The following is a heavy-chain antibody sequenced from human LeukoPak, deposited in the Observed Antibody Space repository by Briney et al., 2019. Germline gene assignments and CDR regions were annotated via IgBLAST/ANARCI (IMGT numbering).Heavy chain of an antibody. CDR3: AKDRCDYDETSGYGIDY. CDR2: IWYDGSDR. CDR1: GFTFSNYG. V-gene: IGHV3-33*06. J-gene: IGHJ4*02. Sequence: GGSLRLSCAASGFTFSNYGMHWVLQAPGKGLEWVAVIWYDGSDRYYADSVKGRFTISRDNSKNRLSLQMNSLRAEDTAVYYCAKDRCDYDETSGYGIDYWGQGTLVTVSS. D-gene: IGHD3-22*01.